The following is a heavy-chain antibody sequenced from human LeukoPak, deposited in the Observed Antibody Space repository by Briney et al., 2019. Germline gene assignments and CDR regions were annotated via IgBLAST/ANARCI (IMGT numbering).Heavy chain of an antibody. D-gene: IGHD6-25*01. Sequence: GGSLRLSCAASGFTFSSYSVNWVRQAPGKGLEWVSSISSSSSYIYYADSVKGRFTISRDNAKNSLYLQMNSLRAEDTAVYYRARDLSGFPYGFDIWGQGTMVTVSS. CDR1: GFTFSSYS. CDR2: ISSSSSYI. V-gene: IGHV3-21*01. CDR3: ARDLSGFPYGFDI. J-gene: IGHJ3*02.